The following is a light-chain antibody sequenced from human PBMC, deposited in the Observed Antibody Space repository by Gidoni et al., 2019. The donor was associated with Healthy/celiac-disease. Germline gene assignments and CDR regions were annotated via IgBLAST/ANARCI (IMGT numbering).Light chain of an antibody. CDR1: QSISSY. CDR3: QQSYSTPGYT. J-gene: IGKJ2*01. CDR2: AAS. V-gene: IGKV1-39*01. Sequence: DIQMTQSPPSLSASVEDRVTITCRASQSISSYLNWYQQKPGKAPKLLIYAASSLQSGVPSRFSGSGSGTDFTLTISSLQPEDFATYYCQQSYSTPGYTFGQGTKLEIK.